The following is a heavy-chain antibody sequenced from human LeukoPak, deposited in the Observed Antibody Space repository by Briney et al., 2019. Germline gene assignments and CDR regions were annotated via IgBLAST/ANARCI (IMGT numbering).Heavy chain of an antibody. CDR2: ISGSGGST. Sequence: TGGSLRPSCAASGFTFSSYGMSWVRQAPGKGLEWVSAISGSGGSTYYADSVKGRFTISRDNSKNTLYLQMNSLRAEDTAVYYCAKRYYYMDVWGKGTTVTVSS. CDR1: GFTFSSYG. V-gene: IGHV3-23*01. CDR3: AKRYYYMDV. J-gene: IGHJ6*03.